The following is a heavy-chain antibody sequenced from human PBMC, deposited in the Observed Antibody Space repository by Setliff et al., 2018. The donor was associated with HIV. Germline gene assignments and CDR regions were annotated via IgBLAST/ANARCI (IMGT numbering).Heavy chain of an antibody. D-gene: IGHD3-10*01. V-gene: IGHV4-4*09. Sequence: SETLSLTCTVSGGSISSYCWNWIRQPPGKGLEWIGYIFASGSSLYNPSLQSRVSISIDTSKNQFSLKLSSVTAADTAVYYCARHSGVASPNWFDPWGQGTLVTVSS. CDR2: IFASGSS. J-gene: IGHJ5*02. CDR3: ARHSGVASPNWFDP. CDR1: GGSISSYC.